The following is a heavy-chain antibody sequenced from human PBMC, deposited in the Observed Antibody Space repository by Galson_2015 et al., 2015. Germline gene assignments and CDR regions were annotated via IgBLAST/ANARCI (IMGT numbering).Heavy chain of an antibody. Sequence: SETLSLTCTVSGGSINTYYWSWIRQPPGKGLEWIGHIYSSGDTSYNPSLKNRVTISVDTSKNQFSLKVTSVTTADTAVYYCARVFFEYDFWSGDAASDAFDVWGQGALVAVSA. D-gene: IGHD3-3*01. CDR3: ARVFFEYDFWSGDAASDAFDV. CDR1: GGSINTYY. J-gene: IGHJ3*01. V-gene: IGHV4-59*01. CDR2: IYSSGDT.